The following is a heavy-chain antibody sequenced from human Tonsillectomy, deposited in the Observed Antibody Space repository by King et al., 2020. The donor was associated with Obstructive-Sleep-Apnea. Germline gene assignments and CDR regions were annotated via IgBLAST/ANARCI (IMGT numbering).Heavy chain of an antibody. D-gene: IGHD2-8*01. Sequence: QLQESGPGLVKPSETLSLTCTVSGGSISSISYYWGWIRQPPGNGLEWIGSIYYIGSTYYNPPLKSRVTISVDTSKNQFSLKLSSVTAADTAVYYRARVVLMVYDRSNYFDYWGQGTLVTVSS. V-gene: IGHV4-39*07. CDR2: IYYIGST. CDR3: ARVVLMVYDRSNYFDY. J-gene: IGHJ4*02. CDR1: GGSISSISYY.